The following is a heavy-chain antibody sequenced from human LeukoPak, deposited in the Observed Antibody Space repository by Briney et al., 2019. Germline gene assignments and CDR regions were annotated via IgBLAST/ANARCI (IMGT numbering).Heavy chain of an antibody. Sequence: SETLSLTCAVYGGSFSGYYWSWIRQPPGKGLEWIGEINHSGSTNYNPSLKSRVTISVDKSKNQCSLKLSSVTAAHTAVYYCARRARMYYDSSGYYSHFDYWGQGTLVTVSS. D-gene: IGHD3-22*01. J-gene: IGHJ4*02. CDR1: GGSFSGYY. CDR2: INHSGST. V-gene: IGHV4-34*01. CDR3: ARRARMYYDSSGYYSHFDY.